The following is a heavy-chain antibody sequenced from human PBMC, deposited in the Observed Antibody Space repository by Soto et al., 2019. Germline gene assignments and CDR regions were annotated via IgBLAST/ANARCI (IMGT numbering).Heavy chain of an antibody. Sequence: QVQLVESGGGVVQPGRSLRLSCAASGFTFSSYGMHWVRQAPGKGLEWVAVISYDGSNKYYADSVKGRFTISRDNSKNTLYLQMNSLRAEDTAVYYCAKGLVDSSSSWYGVDYGMDVWGQGTTVTVSS. V-gene: IGHV3-30*18. CDR2: ISYDGSNK. CDR1: GFTFSSYG. J-gene: IGHJ6*02. CDR3: AKGLVDSSSSWYGVDYGMDV. D-gene: IGHD6-13*01.